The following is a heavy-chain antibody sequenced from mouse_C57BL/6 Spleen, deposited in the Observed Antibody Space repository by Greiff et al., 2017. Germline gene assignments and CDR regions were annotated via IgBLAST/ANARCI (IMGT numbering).Heavy chain of an antibody. CDR1: GFTFTDYY. CDR2: IRNKANGYTT. D-gene: IGHD1-1*01. J-gene: IGHJ2*01. CDR3: ARRSDYFDY. V-gene: IGHV7-3*01. Sequence: EVKLQESGGGLVQPGGSLSLSCAASGFTFTDYYMSWVRQPPGKALEWLGFIRNKANGYTTEYSASVKGRFTISRDNSQSILYLQMNALRAEDSATYYCARRSDYFDYWGQGTTLTVSS.